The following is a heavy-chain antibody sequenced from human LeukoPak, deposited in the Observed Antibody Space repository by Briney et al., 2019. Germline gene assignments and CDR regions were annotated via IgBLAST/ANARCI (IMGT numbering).Heavy chain of an antibody. Sequence: GGSLRLSCAASGFTVSSNYMSWVRQAPGKGLEWVSVIDNGGRTYYADSVKGRFTISIDNSKNTLYLQMNSLRAEDTAVYYCARDGSARSLGNWGQGTLVSVSS. D-gene: IGHD6-6*01. CDR1: GFTVSSNY. CDR2: IDNGGRT. J-gene: IGHJ4*02. V-gene: IGHV3-53*01. CDR3: ARDGSARSLGN.